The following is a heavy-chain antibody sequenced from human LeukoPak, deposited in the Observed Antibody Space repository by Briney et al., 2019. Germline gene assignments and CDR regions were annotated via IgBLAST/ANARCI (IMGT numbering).Heavy chain of an antibody. CDR3: AGGTTNTKGAFDM. D-gene: IGHD2-8*01. Sequence: GASVKVSCKVSGYTFTDYYIHWVRQAPGQGLEWMGIINPSGSSTSYAQKFQGRVTMTRDTSTSTVYMELSSLRSEDTAVYYCAGGTTNTKGAFDMWGQGTMVTVSS. CDR2: INPSGSST. CDR1: GYTFTDYY. J-gene: IGHJ3*02. V-gene: IGHV1-46*01.